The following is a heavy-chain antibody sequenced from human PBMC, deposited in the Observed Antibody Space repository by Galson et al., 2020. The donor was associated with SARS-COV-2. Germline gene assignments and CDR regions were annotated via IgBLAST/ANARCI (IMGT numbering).Heavy chain of an antibody. CDR1: GDSVSSNSAA. V-gene: IGHV6-1*01. CDR3: AGRVAGAGSLHI. Sequence: SQTLSLTCAISGDSVSSNSAAWNWIRQSPSRGLEWLGRTYYRSQWSTDYAVSVKSRITISPDTSKNQFSLQLNSVTPEDTAIYYCAGRVAGAGSLHIWGQGTMVIVSS. J-gene: IGHJ3*02. D-gene: IGHD6-13*01. CDR2: TYYRSQWST.